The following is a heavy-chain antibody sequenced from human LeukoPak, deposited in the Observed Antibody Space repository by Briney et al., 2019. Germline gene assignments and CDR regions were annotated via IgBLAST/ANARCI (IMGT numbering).Heavy chain of an antibody. CDR2: VDPEDGET. CDR1: GYTFTDYY. CDR3: ATLYSGSYYDAFDI. J-gene: IGHJ3*02. Sequence: ASVKISCKVSGYTFTDYYMHWVQQAPGKGLEWMGLVDPEDGETIYAEKFRGRVTITADTSTDTAYMELSSLRSEDTAVYYCATLYSGSYYDAFDIWGQGTMVTVSS. D-gene: IGHD1-26*01. V-gene: IGHV1-69-2*01.